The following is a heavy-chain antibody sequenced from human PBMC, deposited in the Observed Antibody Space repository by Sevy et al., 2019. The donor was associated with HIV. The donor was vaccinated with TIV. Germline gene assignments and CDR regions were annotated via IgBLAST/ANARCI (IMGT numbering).Heavy chain of an antibody. V-gene: IGHV4-4*07. CDR2: IYTSGST. J-gene: IGHJ6*02. Sequence: SETLSLTCTVSGGSISSYYWSWIRQPAGKGLEWIGRIYTSGSTNYNPSLKSRVTMSVDTSKNQFSLKLSSVTAADTAVYYCARDGVLTGYYYYYGMDVWGQRTTVTASS. CDR1: GGSISSYY. CDR3: ARDGVLTGYYYYYGMDV. D-gene: IGHD3-9*01.